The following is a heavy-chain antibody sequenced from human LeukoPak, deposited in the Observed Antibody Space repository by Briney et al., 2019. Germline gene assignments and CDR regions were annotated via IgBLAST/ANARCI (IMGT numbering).Heavy chain of an antibody. V-gene: IGHV4-61*01. Sequence: NPSETLSLTCTVSGGSVSSGSYYWSWIRQPPGKGLEWIGYIYYSGSTNYNPSLKSRVTISVDTSKNQFSLKLSSVTAADTAVYYCASPARGGGDSSFDYWGQGTLVTVSS. CDR3: ASPARGGGDSSFDY. J-gene: IGHJ4*02. D-gene: IGHD2-21*02. CDR1: GGSVSSGSYY. CDR2: IYYSGST.